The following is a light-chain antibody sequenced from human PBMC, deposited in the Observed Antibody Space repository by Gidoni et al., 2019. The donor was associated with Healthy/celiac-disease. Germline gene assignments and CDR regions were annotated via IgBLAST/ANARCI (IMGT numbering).Light chain of an antibody. CDR2: DAS. CDR1: QSVRNY. Sequence: EMVLTQSPATLSLSPGERATLSCRASQSVRNYLAWYQQKRGQSPRLLIHDASSRATGIPARFSGSGSGTDFTLTISSLEPEDFATYYCQQRSDWPLTFXGXTKVEIK. J-gene: IGKJ4*01. V-gene: IGKV3-11*01. CDR3: QQRSDWPLT.